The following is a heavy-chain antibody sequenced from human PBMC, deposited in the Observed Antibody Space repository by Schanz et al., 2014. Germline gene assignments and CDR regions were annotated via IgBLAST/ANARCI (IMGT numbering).Heavy chain of an antibody. CDR1: IYTFTIHG. J-gene: IGHJ6*03. CDR3: ERQLVLHYAPDRRSSELVMDV. CDR2: ISTDNGNT. Sequence: KKPAASVKVSCKASIYTFTIHGLSWVRQAPGQGLEWMVWISTDNGNTNYAQKFHDRVFMPTDTAMRTAYRELSSLRSEYTDVYYCERQLVLHYAPDRRSSELVMDV. V-gene: IGHV1-18*01. D-gene: IGHD2-2*01.